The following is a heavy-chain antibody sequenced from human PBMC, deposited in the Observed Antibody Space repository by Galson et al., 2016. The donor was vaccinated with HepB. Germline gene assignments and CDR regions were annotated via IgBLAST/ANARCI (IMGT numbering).Heavy chain of an antibody. CDR2: INHSGST. CDR1: GGSLSDNY. D-gene: IGHD3-10*01. J-gene: IGHJ5*02. CDR3: ARCLRGRGGPEGLLDP. V-gene: IGHV4-34*01. Sequence: SETLSLTCGVFGGSLSDNYWSWIRQPPGKELEWIAEINHSGSTNYNPSPKSRVTNVVDTAKNQDSLKLRSVTAADTAGYYCARCLRGRGGPEGLLDPWGQGILVTVSS.